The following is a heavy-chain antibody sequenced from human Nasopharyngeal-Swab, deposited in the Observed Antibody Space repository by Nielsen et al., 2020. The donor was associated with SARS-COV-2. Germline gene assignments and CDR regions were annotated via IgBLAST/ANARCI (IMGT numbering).Heavy chain of an antibody. D-gene: IGHD4-17*01. CDR2: IYYSGST. Sequence: ESLKISCTVSGGSISSYYWSWIRQPPGKGLEWIGYIYYSGSTNYNPSLKSRVTISVDTSKNQFSLKLSSVTAADTAVYYCARDTAFDYGDYPLDYWGQGTLVTVSS. CDR1: GGSISSYY. J-gene: IGHJ4*02. CDR3: ARDTAFDYGDYPLDY. V-gene: IGHV4-59*01.